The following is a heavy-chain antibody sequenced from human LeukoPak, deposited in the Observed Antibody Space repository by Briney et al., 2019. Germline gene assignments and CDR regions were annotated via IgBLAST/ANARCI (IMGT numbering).Heavy chain of an antibody. CDR3: AGGLFSPSGDY. V-gene: IGHV3-74*01. J-gene: IGHJ4*02. CDR2: IKSDDDTT. Sequence: PGGSLRLSCAASGFSFSSHWWHWVRQAPGKGLVWVSLIKSDDDTTAYADSVKGRFTISRDSAKNTLYLQMNSLRAEDTAVYYCAGGLFSPSGDYWGQGILVTV. CDR1: GFSFSSHW. D-gene: IGHD3-10*01.